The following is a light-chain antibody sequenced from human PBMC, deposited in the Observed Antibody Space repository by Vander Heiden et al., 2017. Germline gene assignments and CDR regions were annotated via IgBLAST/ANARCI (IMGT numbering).Light chain of an antibody. CDR1: QSVGIN. J-gene: IGKJ1*01. V-gene: IGKV3-15*01. Sequence: VMPQSPATLPVSPVERATLSCRASQSVGINLAWYQQKPGQAPRRLIHGASTRATGIPARFSGSGSGTEFTLTISSLQSEDFALYYCQQYNGWPPKWTFGQGTKVEIK. CDR2: GAS. CDR3: QQYNGWPPKWT.